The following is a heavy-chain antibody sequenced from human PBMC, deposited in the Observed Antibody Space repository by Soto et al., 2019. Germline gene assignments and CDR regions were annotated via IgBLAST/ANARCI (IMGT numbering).Heavy chain of an antibody. CDR2: IWYDGSNK. V-gene: IGHV3-33*01. Sequence: QVQLVESGGGVVQPGRSLRLSCAASGFTFSSYGMHWVRQAPGKGLEWVAVIWYDGSNKYYADSVKGRFTISRDNSKNTLYLQMNRLRAEDTAVYYCARDYSGLVVPAANLDYWGQGTLVTVSS. D-gene: IGHD2-2*01. CDR3: ARDYSGLVVPAANLDY. J-gene: IGHJ4*02. CDR1: GFTFSSYG.